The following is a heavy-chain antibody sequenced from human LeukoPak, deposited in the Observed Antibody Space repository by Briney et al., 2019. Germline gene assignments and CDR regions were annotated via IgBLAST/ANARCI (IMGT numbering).Heavy chain of an antibody. Sequence: GGSLRLSCAASGFTFSSYWMHWVRQAPGKGLEWVSYISSSGSTIYYADSVKGRFTISGDNAKNSLYLQMNSLRAEDTAVYYCAELGITMIGGVWGKGTTVTISS. CDR2: ISSSGSTI. CDR1: GFTFSSYW. V-gene: IGHV3-48*04. CDR3: AELGITMIGGV. D-gene: IGHD3-10*02. J-gene: IGHJ6*04.